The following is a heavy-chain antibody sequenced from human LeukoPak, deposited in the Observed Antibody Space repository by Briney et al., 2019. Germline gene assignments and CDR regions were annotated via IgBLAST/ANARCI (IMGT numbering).Heavy chain of an antibody. CDR1: GGSFSGYY. D-gene: IGHD1-14*01. CDR3: ARVSPTSFTYGIFDY. J-gene: IGHJ4*02. V-gene: IGHV4-34*01. Sequence: SETLSLTCAVYGGSFSGYYWSWIRQPPGKGLEWIGEINHSGSTNYNPSLKSRVTISVDTSKNQFSLKLSSVTAADTAVYYCARVSPTSFTYGIFDYWGQGTLVTVSS. CDR2: INHSGST.